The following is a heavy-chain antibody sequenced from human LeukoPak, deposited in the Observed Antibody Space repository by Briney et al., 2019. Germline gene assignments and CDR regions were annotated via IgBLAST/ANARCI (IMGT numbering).Heavy chain of an antibody. CDR3: ARVPAGVVIPGHAFDI. J-gene: IGHJ3*02. V-gene: IGHV1-2*02. CDR2: INPNSGGT. Sequence: ASVKVSCKASGYIFTGYYMHWVRQAPGQGLEWMGWINPNSGGTNYAQKFQGRVTMTRDTSISTAYMELSRLRSDDTAVYYCARVPAGVVIPGHAFDIWGQGTMVTVSS. D-gene: IGHD3-3*01. CDR1: GYIFTGYY.